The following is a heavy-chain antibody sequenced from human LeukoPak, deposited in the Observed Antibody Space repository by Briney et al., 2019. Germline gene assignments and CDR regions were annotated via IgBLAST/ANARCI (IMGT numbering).Heavy chain of an antibody. CDR1: GFTFSSYA. CDR2: ISGSGGST. CDR3: ARGPDPYVWGSSPDY. Sequence: GGSLRLSCAASGFTFSSYAISWVRQPPGKGLEWVSAISGSGGSTYYADSVKGRFTISRDNSKNTLYLQMNSLRAEDTAVYYCARGPDPYVWGSSPDYWGQGTLVTVSS. D-gene: IGHD3-16*01. J-gene: IGHJ4*02. V-gene: IGHV3-23*01.